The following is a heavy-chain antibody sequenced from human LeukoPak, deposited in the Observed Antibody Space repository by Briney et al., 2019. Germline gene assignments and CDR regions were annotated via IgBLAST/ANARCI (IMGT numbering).Heavy chain of an antibody. D-gene: IGHD5-18*01. V-gene: IGHV3-33*01. CDR1: GFTFSSYG. CDR2: IWYDGSTK. CDR3: ATTRAPLDTAMVILDY. Sequence: GGSLRLSCAASGFTFSSYGMHWVRQAPGKGLEWVAVIWYDGSTKYYADSVKGRFTISRDNSKNTLYLQMNSLRAEDTAVYYCATTRAPLDTAMVILDYWGQGALVTVSS. J-gene: IGHJ4*02.